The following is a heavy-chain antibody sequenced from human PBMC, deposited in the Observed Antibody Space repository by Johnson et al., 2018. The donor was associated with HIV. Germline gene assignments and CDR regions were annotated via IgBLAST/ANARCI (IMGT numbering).Heavy chain of an antibody. CDR1: GFTFSSYA. Sequence: QVQLVESGGGLVQPGGSLRLSCAASGFTFSSYAIHWVRQAPGKWLEWVAFIRYDGSNKYYADSVKGRFTVSSDNSQNTLCLQMNSLRVEGTAVYYCATVGYTSGWIVTDDAFDIWVQGTMVTVSS. CDR3: ATVGYTSGWIVTDDAFDI. D-gene: IGHD6-19*01. J-gene: IGHJ3*02. CDR2: IRYDGSNK. V-gene: IGHV3-30*02.